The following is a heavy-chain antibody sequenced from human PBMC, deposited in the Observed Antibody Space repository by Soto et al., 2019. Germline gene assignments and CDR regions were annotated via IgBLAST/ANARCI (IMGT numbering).Heavy chain of an antibody. CDR1: GYTFTRYG. Sequence: QVRLVQSGAEIKKPGASVKVSCKASGYTFTRYGISWVRQAPGQGLEWMGWISAYNGDTNYAQKLQGTVTMTTDTSTSTAYMELRSLRSDDTAVYYCARDYCSGNSCYFDFWGQGTLVTVSS. J-gene: IGHJ4*02. CDR3: ARDYCSGNSCYFDF. CDR2: ISAYNGDT. V-gene: IGHV1-18*01. D-gene: IGHD2-15*01.